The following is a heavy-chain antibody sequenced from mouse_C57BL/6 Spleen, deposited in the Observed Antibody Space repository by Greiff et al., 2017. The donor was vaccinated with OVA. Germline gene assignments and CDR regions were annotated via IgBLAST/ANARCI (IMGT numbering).Heavy chain of an antibody. CDR2: ILPGSGST. V-gene: IGHV1-9*01. J-gene: IGHJ3*01. Sequence: QVQLQQSGAELMKPGASVKLSCKATGYTFTGYWIEWVKQRPGHGLEWIGEILPGSGSTNYNEKFKGKATFTADASSNTAYMQLSSLKTEDSAIYYCARSAWDERFAYWGQGTLVTVSA. CDR3: ARSAWDERFAY. D-gene: IGHD4-1*01. CDR1: GYTFTGYW.